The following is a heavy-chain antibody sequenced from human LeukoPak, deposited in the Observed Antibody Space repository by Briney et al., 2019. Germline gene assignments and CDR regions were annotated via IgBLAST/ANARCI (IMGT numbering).Heavy chain of an antibody. CDR1: GYTFTGYY. CDR3: AREGGEGDDAFDI. J-gene: IGHJ3*02. V-gene: IGHV1-2*02. CDR2: INPNSGGT. Sequence: ASVKVSCKASGYTFTGYYMHWVRQAPGQGLEWMGWINPNSGGTNYAQKFQGRVTMTRDTSISTAYMELSRLRSDDTTVYYCAREGGEGDDAFDIWGQGTMVTVSS. D-gene: IGHD3-16*01.